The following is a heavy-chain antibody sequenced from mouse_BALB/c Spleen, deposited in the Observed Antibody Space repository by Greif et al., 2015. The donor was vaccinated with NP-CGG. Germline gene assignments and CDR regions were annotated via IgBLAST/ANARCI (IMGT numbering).Heavy chain of an antibody. V-gene: IGHV1-7*01. CDR2: INPSTGYT. CDR1: GYTFTSYW. J-gene: IGHJ4*01. Sequence: VQLQQSGAELAKPGASVKMSCKASGYTFTSYWMHWVKQRPGQGLEWIGYINPSTGYTEYNQKFKDKATLTADKSSSTAYMQLSSLTSEDSAVYYCARIYYGNFYAMDYWGQGTSVTVSS. D-gene: IGHD2-1*01. CDR3: ARIYYGNFYAMDY.